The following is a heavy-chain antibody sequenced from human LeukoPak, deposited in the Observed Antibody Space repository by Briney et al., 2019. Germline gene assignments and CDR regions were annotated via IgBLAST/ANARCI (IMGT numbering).Heavy chain of an antibody. CDR1: GFTFTSSA. Sequence: SVKVSCKASGFTFTSSAMQWVRQARGQRLEWIGWIVVGSGNTNYAQKFQERVTITRDMSTSTAYMELSSLRSEDTAVYYCAADSSGYSYGMDVWGQGTTVTVSS. CDR3: AADSSGYSYGMDV. CDR2: IVVGSGNT. D-gene: IGHD3-22*01. V-gene: IGHV1-58*02. J-gene: IGHJ6*02.